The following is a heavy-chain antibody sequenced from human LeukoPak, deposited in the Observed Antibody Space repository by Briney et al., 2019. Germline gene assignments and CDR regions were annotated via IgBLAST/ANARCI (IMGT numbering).Heavy chain of an antibody. D-gene: IGHD3-10*01. J-gene: IGHJ4*02. CDR1: GFTFSSYE. V-gene: IGHV3-48*03. CDR3: TRPDYYRGAESYGGDY. Sequence: GGSLRLSCAASGFTFSSYEMNWVRQAPGKGLDWVSYISTSGSTIYYADSVKGRFTISRDNAKNSLYLQMNSLRAEDTAVYYCTRPDYYRGAESYGGDYWGQGTLVTVSS. CDR2: ISTSGSTI.